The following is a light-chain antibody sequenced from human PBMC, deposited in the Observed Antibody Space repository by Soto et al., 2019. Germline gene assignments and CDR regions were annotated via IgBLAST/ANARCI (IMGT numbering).Light chain of an antibody. CDR2: GAS. Sequence: EIVLTQSPDTLALSPGERVTLSCWASQNINNNYLAWYQQKPGQAPRLLIYGASSRATGIPDRFSGSGSGTDFTLTISRLEPEDFAVYYCHQFGGSPETFGQGTKVEIK. CDR3: HQFGGSPET. CDR1: QNINNNY. V-gene: IGKV3-20*01. J-gene: IGKJ1*01.